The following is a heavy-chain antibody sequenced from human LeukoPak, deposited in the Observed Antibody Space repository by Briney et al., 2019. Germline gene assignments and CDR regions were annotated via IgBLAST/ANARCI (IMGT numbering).Heavy chain of an antibody. CDR3: AREGRGGVVPRYYYYYMDV. Sequence: ASVKVSCKASGYTFTSYGISWVRQAPGQGLEWMGWISAYNGNTNYAQKLQGRVTMTTDTSTSTAYMELRSLRSDDTAVYYCAREGRGGVVPRYYYYYMDVWGKGTTVTVSS. D-gene: IGHD3-3*01. CDR1: GYTFTSYG. J-gene: IGHJ6*03. V-gene: IGHV1-18*01. CDR2: ISAYNGNT.